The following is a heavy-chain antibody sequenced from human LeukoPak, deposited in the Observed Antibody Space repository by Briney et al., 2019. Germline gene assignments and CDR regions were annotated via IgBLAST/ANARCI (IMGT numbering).Heavy chain of an antibody. V-gene: IGHV4-39*01. Sequence: SETLSLTCTVSGGSISSNIYYWGWIRQPPGKGLEWIGDIYYSGTTYYNPSLKSRVTISVDTSRNQFSLKLSSVTTADTAVYYCARRGGYDFSYDYWGQGILVTVSS. CDR3: ARRGGYDFSYDY. J-gene: IGHJ4*02. CDR2: IYYSGTT. CDR1: GGSISSNIYY. D-gene: IGHD5-12*01.